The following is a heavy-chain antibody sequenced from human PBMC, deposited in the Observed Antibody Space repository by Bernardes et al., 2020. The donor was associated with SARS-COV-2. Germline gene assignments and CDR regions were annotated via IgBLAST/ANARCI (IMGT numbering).Heavy chain of an antibody. CDR3: ARDVYVYWSGFWGS. CDR2: ITSSSNFI. Sequence: GGSLRLSCVGSGFTFSSYNMHWVRQAPGKGLEWVSSITSSSNFIYYGDSVKGRFTVSRDNAENSLYLQMSSLRVDDTAIYFCARDVYVYWSGFWGSWGQGTLVTVSS. J-gene: IGHJ5*02. CDR1: GFTFSSYN. D-gene: IGHD3-3*01. V-gene: IGHV3-21*01.